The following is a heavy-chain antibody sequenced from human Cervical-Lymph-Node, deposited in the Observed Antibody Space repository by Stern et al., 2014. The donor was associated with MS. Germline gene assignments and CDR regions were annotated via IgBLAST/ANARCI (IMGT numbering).Heavy chain of an antibody. CDR2: VQPNRGNR. CDR1: GYTFTRYD. V-gene: IGHV1-8*01. Sequence: QVQLVQSGGEVKKPGASVKVSCKASGYTFTRYDLHWVRQAPGQGLEWMGWVQPNRGNRDSAENFKARLTMSTNNPIRTGYTQQTILTSDDTAVYYCARFRTVPGRRVDDWGQGTLVTVYS. CDR3: ARFRTVPGRRVDD. D-gene: IGHD2-2*01. J-gene: IGHJ4*02.